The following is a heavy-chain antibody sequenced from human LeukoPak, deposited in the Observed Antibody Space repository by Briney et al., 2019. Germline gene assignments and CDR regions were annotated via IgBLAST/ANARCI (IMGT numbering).Heavy chain of an antibody. D-gene: IGHD4-11*01. CDR2: ITSSGDTI. CDR1: GFTFSDYE. V-gene: IGHV3-48*03. J-gene: IGHJ4*02. CDR3: AREVMGYSDCEFDH. Sequence: PGGSLRLSCAASGFTFSDYEMNWVRQAPGKGLEWLSYITSSGDTIYYADSVKGRFTISRDNAKNSLYLQMNSLRAEDTAVYYCAREVMGYSDCEFDHRGQGTLVTVSS.